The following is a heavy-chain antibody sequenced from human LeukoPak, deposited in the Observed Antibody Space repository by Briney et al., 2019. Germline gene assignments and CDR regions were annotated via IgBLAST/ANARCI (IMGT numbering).Heavy chain of an antibody. V-gene: IGHV4-34*01. D-gene: IGHD3-10*01. J-gene: IGHJ2*01. CDR3: ARGYYPPRWYFDL. Sequence: SETLSLTCALYGGSFSSYSWSWTWIRQTPEKGLEWIGEIIEKGNANYNPSLKSRVTIDLDTSKNQFSLKLTSLTAADTAMYYCARGYYPPRWYFDLWGRGTLVTVSS. CDR1: GGSFSSYS. CDR2: IIEKGNA.